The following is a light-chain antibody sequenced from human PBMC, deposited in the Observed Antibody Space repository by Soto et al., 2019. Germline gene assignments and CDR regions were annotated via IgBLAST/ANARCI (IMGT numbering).Light chain of an antibody. CDR3: CSYAGSPYV. Sequence: QSALTQPASVSGSSGQSITISCTGTNTDVGSYNLVSWYQQRPGKVPRVIIYEDVKRPPGVSHRFSGSKSGNSASLTISGLQADDEADYYCCSYAGSPYVFGTGTKVTVL. CDR2: EDV. CDR1: NTDVGSYNL. J-gene: IGLJ1*01. V-gene: IGLV2-23*01.